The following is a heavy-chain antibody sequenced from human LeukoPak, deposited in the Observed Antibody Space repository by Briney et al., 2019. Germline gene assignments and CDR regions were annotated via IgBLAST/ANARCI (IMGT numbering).Heavy chain of an antibody. J-gene: IGHJ3*02. CDR1: GFTFSSYA. CDR3: AKGGATILSAFDI. D-gene: IGHD1-26*01. Sequence: GGSLRLSCGASGFTFSSYAMSWVRQAPGKGLEWVSVITSSGASTYYAASVKGRFTISRDNSKNTLYLQMNSLRAEDTAVYYCAKGGATILSAFDIWGQGTMVTVSS. CDR2: ITSSGAST. V-gene: IGHV3-23*01.